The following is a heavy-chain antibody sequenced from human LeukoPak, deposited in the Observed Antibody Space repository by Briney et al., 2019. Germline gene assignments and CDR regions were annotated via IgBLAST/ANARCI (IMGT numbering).Heavy chain of an antibody. CDR3: AREGNRYGYRPVDY. V-gene: IGHV4-4*07. J-gene: IGHJ4*02. D-gene: IGHD5-18*01. Sequence: PSETLSLTCTVSGGSISSYYWSWIRQPAGKGLEWIGRIYTSGSTNYNPSLKSRVTMSVDTSKNQFSLKLSSVTAADTAVYYCAREGNRYGYRPVDYWGQGTLVTVSS. CDR1: GGSISSYY. CDR2: IYTSGST.